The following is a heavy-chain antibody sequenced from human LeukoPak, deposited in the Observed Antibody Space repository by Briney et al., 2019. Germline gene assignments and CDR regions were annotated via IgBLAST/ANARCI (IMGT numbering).Heavy chain of an antibody. CDR2: MYRDGRT. J-gene: IGHJ5*02. V-gene: IGHV3-66*01. D-gene: IGHD2-8*01. CDR3: ARDEYEYAGWFDL. Sequence: GRSLRLSCAASGLTVSRNFMSWVRQAPGKGLEWVSVMYRDGRTYYADSVKGRFTISRDNSKNSLYLQMNSLRAEDTAVYYCARDEYEYAGWFDLWGQGTLVTVSS. CDR1: GLTVSRNF.